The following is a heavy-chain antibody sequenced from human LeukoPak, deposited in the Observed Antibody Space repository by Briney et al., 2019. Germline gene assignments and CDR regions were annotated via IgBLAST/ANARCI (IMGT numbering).Heavy chain of an antibody. CDR3: ATTFPYCGDGTCKL. Sequence: GGSLRLSCAASGLRFTSYWMSWVRQAPGKGLEWVANINQGGNTVNYVDSVKGRVSISRDNANNALFLQMHSLRFEDTAIYYCATTFPYCGDGTCKLGGQGAQVTVSS. CDR2: INQGGNTV. D-gene: IGHD2-15*01. CDR1: GLRFTSYW. V-gene: IGHV3-7*01. J-gene: IGHJ4*02.